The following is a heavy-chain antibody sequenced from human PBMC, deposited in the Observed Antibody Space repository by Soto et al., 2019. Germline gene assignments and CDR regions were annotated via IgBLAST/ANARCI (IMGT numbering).Heavy chain of an antibody. CDR3: ATTVTTGYGMDV. CDR1: GYTFTGYY. D-gene: IGHD4-4*01. CDR2: INPNSGGT. Sequence: ASVKVSCKASGYTFTGYYRHWVRQAPGQGLEWMGWINPNSGGTNYAQKFQGWVTMTRDTSISTAYMELSRLRSDDTAVYYCATTVTTGYGMDVWGQGTTVTVSS. V-gene: IGHV1-2*04. J-gene: IGHJ6*02.